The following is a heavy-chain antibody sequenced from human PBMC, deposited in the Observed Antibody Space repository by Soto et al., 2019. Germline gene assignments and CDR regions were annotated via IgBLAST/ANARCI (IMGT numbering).Heavy chain of an antibody. D-gene: IGHD6-13*01. CDR1: GFTFSTYG. V-gene: IGHV3-33*01. J-gene: IGHJ6*01. Sequence: QVQLVQSGGGVVQPGGSLRLSCAASGFTFSTYGMHWVRQAPGKGLEWVAVIWYDGSKIYYADSVKGRLTISRDNSKSTLYLQMNSLRAEDTAVYYCARPLEQHQLGFGMDVWGQGSPVTVSS. CDR2: IWYDGSKI. CDR3: ARPLEQHQLGFGMDV.